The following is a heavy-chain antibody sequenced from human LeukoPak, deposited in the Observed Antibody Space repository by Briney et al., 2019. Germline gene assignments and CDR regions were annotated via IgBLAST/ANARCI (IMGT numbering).Heavy chain of an antibody. V-gene: IGHV4-34*01. J-gene: IGHJ4*02. CDR3: ARGSQWLVRSLGY. Sequence: SETLSLTCAVYGGSFSGYYWSWIRQPPGKGLEWIGEINHSGSTNYNPSLKSRVTISVDTSKNQFSLKLSSVTAADTAVYYCARGSQWLVRSLGYWGQGTLVTASS. CDR1: GGSFSGYY. CDR2: INHSGST. D-gene: IGHD6-19*01.